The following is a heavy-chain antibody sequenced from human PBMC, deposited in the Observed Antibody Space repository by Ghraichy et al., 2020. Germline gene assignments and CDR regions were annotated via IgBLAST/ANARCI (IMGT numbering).Heavy chain of an antibody. V-gene: IGHV4-34*01. D-gene: IGHD3-10*01. J-gene: IGHJ4*02. Sequence: SETLSLTCAVYGGSFSGYYWSWIRQPPGKGLEWIGEINHSGSTDYNPSLKSRVTISVDTSKNQFSLKLSSVTAADTAVYYCARSAHYGSGSYYLDSWGQGTLVTVSS. CDR1: GGSFSGYY. CDR2: INHSGST. CDR3: ARSAHYGSGSYYLDS.